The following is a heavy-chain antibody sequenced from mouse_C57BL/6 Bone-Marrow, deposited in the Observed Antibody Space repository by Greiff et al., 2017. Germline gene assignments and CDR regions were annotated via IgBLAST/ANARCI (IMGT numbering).Heavy chain of an antibody. D-gene: IGHD1-1*01. CDR2: IHPNSGST. Sequence: QVQLQQPGAELVKPGASVKLSCKASGYTFTSYWMHWVKQRPGQGLEWIGMIHPNSGSTNYNEKFKSKATLTVDKSSSTAYMQLSSLTSEDSAVYYCARRFTTVRYFDVWGTGTTVTVSS. CDR1: GYTFTSYW. CDR3: ARRFTTVRYFDV. J-gene: IGHJ1*03. V-gene: IGHV1-64*01.